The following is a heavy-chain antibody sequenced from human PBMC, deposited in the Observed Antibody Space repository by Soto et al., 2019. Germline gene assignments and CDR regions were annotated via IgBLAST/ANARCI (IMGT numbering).Heavy chain of an antibody. CDR3: ARDKDDFWSGQNSHFDY. Sequence: QVQLVQSGAEVKKPGASVKVSCKASGYTFTSYGISWVRQAPGQGLEWMGWISAYNGNTNYAQKLQGRVTMTTDTSTSTAYMELRSLRSDETAVYYCARDKDDFWSGQNSHFDYWGQGTLVTVSS. CDR1: GYTFTSYG. J-gene: IGHJ4*02. V-gene: IGHV1-18*01. CDR2: ISAYNGNT. D-gene: IGHD3-3*01.